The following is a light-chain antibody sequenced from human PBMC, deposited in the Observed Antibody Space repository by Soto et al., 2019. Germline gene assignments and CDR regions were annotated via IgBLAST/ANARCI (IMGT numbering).Light chain of an antibody. CDR3: QQYNNWWT. V-gene: IGKV3-15*01. CDR1: QSVSNN. CDR2: GAS. J-gene: IGKJ1*01. Sequence: EVVMTQSRATLSVSPGERATLSCRASQSVSNNLAWYQQKPGQAPRLLIYGASTRATGIPARFSGSGSGTEFTLTISSLQSEDFAVYYCQQYNNWWTFGQGTKVEIK.